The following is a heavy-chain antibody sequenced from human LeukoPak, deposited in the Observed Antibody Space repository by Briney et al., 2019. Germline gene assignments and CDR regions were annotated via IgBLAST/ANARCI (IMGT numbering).Heavy chain of an antibody. CDR1: VGSIGTFY. CDR2: IYYNGHT. CDR3: ARDRHWTNNWVFDY. V-gene: IGHV4-59*01. Sequence: PSETLSLTCTVSVGSIGTFYWSWIRHSPGRGLEWIGYIYYNGHTDYNPSLKSRVTISVDMSKNQFSLKLSSVTAADTAVYYCARDRHWTNNWVFDYWGQGTLVTVSS. D-gene: IGHD1/OR15-1a*01. J-gene: IGHJ4*02.